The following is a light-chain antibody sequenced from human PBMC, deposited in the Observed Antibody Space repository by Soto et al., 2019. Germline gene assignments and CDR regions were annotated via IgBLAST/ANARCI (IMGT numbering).Light chain of an antibody. Sequence: DVVMTQSPLSLPVTLGQPASISCRSSQSLVYSDGNTYLNWFQQRPGQSPRSLIYKVSNRDSGVQDSFSGRGSGTDFTLKINRGEAEDVGVYSWRQGIHWPPTFGQGTNVEIK. V-gene: IGKV2-30*01. J-gene: IGKJ1*01. CDR3: RQGIHWPPT. CDR2: KVS. CDR1: QSLVYSDGNTY.